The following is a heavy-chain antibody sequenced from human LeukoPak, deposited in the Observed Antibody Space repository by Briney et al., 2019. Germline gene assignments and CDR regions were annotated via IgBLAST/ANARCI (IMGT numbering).Heavy chain of an antibody. D-gene: IGHD6-19*01. CDR2: IKQDGGEK. J-gene: IGHJ4*02. CDR3: ARDPGTVADPYFDY. V-gene: IGHV3-7*01. Sequence: GGSLRLSCAASGFTFTSYRMSWVRQAPGKGLEWVANIKQDGGEKFYVDSVKGRFTISRDNARDSLYLQMNSLRDEDTAVYYCARDPGTVADPYFDYWGQGSLVTVSS. CDR1: GFTFTSYR.